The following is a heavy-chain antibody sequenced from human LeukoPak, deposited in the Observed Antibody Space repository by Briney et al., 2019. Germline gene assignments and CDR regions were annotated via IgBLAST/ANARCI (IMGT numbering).Heavy chain of an antibody. CDR3: ARDWDPLPTAIGSAAFDL. J-gene: IGHJ3*01. V-gene: IGHV3-30-3*01. Sequence: GGSLRLSCAASGFIFSNFAMHWVRQAPGKGREWLAVISHEGGNTNYADSVKGRFTVSRDNSKNTLFLQMNTLKFQDTSLYYCARDWDPLPTAIGSAAFDLWGQGTLVTVSS. CDR2: ISHEGGNT. CDR1: GFIFSNFA. D-gene: IGHD2-21*02.